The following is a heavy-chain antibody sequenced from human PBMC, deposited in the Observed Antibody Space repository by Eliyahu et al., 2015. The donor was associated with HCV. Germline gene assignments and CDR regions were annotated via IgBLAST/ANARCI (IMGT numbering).Heavy chain of an antibody. CDR2: IWYDGSNK. Sequence: QVQLVESGGGVVQPGRSLRLSCAAXGFTFSSYGXHWXRRAPGKGLEWVAVIWYDGSNKYYADSVKGRFTISRDNSKNTLYLQMNSLRAEDTAVYYCARDVAPWSGIAAAGTLDYWGQGTLVTVSS. CDR1: GFTFSSYG. V-gene: IGHV3-33*01. CDR3: ARDVAPWSGIAAAGTLDY. J-gene: IGHJ4*02. D-gene: IGHD6-13*01.